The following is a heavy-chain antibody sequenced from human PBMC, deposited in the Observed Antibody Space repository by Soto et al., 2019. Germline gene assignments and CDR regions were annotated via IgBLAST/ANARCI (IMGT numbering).Heavy chain of an antibody. D-gene: IGHD5-12*01. CDR2: INPNSGGT. J-gene: IGHJ6*02. Sequence: GASVKVSCKASGYTFTGYYMHWVRQAPGQGLEWMGWINPNSGGTNYAQKFQGRVTKTRDTSISTAYMELSRLRSDDTAVYYCASWDIVAQGENYYGMDVWGQGTTVTVSS. V-gene: IGHV1-2*02. CDR1: GYTFTGYY. CDR3: ASWDIVAQGENYYGMDV.